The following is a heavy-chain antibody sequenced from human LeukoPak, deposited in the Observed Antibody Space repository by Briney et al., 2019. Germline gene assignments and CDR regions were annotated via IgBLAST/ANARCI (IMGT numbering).Heavy chain of an antibody. Sequence: PSEALSLTCTVSGGSISIYYWSWIRQPAGKGLEWIGRIYTSGSTNYNPSLKSRVTISVDKSKNQFSLKLSSVTAADTAVYYCARGGGQQLVGGYYYYYYTDVWGKGTTVTVSS. J-gene: IGHJ6*03. D-gene: IGHD6-13*01. CDR3: ARGGGQQLVGGYYYYYYTDV. CDR1: GGSISIYY. CDR2: IYTSGST. V-gene: IGHV4-4*07.